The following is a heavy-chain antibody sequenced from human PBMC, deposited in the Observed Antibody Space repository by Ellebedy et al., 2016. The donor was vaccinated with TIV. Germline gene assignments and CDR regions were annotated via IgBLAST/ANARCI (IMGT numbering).Heavy chain of an antibody. CDR3: ASPGYYGPFDH. D-gene: IGHD3-3*01. CDR1: GFTFSDYY. J-gene: IGHJ4*02. V-gene: IGHV3-53*04. CDR2: IYSGGST. Sequence: GESLKISCAASGFTFSDYYMSWIRQAPGKGLEWVSTIYSGGSTNYADPVKGRFTISRHSSKNMLYLQMNALRLEDTAVYYCASPGYYGPFDHWGRGTLVTVSS.